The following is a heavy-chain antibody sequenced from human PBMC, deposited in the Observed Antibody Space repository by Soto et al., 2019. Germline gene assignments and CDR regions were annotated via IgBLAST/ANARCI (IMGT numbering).Heavy chain of an antibody. CDR1: GGSFSGYY. CDR3: ARGLYCSGGSCFLDY. D-gene: IGHD2-15*01. J-gene: IGHJ4*02. V-gene: IGHV4-34*01. CDR2: IKHSGST. Sequence: QVQLQQWGAGLLKPSETLSLTCAVYGGSFSGYYWSWIRQPPGKGLEWIGEIKHSGSTNYNPSLKSRVTISVDTSKNQFSLKLSSVTAADTAVYYCARGLYCSGGSCFLDYWGQGTLVTVSS.